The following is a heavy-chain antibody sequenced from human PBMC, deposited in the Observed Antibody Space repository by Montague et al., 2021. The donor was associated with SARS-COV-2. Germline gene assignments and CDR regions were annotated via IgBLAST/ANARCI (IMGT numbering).Heavy chain of an antibody. CDR2: IYYSGTT. J-gene: IGHJ3*02. CDR1: GASISSHY. V-gene: IGHV4-59*11. Sequence: SETLSLTCSVSGASISSHYWSWIRQSPGKGLEWIGYIYYSGTTIYSPSLESRVTISVDTSSNVFSLKLRSVTAADTAIYYCARYEAVADAFDIWGQGTVVTVS. D-gene: IGHD6-19*01. CDR3: ARYEAVADAFDI.